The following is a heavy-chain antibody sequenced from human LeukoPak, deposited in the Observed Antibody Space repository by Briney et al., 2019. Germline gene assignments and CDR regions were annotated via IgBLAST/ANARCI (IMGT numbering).Heavy chain of an antibody. CDR2: ISGSGGST. D-gene: IGHD3-22*01. CDR1: GFTFSSYA. Sequence: GASLRLSCAASGFTFSSYAMSWARQAPGKGLEWVSAISGSGGSTYYADSVKGRFTISRDNSKNTLYLQMNSLRAEDTAVYYCAKDAFDYYDSSGPESWGQGTLVTVSS. J-gene: IGHJ5*02. V-gene: IGHV3-23*01. CDR3: AKDAFDYYDSSGPES.